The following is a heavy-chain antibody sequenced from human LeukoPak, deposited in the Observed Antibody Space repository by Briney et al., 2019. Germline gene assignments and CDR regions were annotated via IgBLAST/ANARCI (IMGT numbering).Heavy chain of an antibody. CDR3: AKETLAHYYGSGSYSDY. CDR2: ISGSGGST. CDR1: GFTFSSYA. J-gene: IGHJ4*02. Sequence: GGSLILSCAASGFTFSSYAMSWVRQAPGKGLEWVSAISGSGGSTYYADSVKGRFTISRDNSKNTLYLQMNSLRAEDTAVYYCAKETLAHYYGSGSYSDYWGQGTLVTVSS. D-gene: IGHD3-10*01. V-gene: IGHV3-23*01.